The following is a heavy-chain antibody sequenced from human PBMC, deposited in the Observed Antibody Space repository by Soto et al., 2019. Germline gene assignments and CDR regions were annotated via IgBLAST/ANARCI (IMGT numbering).Heavy chain of an antibody. CDR1: GFTFSNAW. J-gene: IGHJ4*02. V-gene: IGHV3-15*01. Sequence: VGSLRLSCAASGFTFSNAWMSWVRQAPGKGLEWVGRIKSKTDGGTTDYAAPVKGRFTISRDDSKNTLYLQMNSLKTEDTAVYYCNTDPVTMIVVVPSSGWGQGTLVTVSS. CDR3: NTDPVTMIVVVPSSG. D-gene: IGHD3-22*01. CDR2: IKSKTDGGTT.